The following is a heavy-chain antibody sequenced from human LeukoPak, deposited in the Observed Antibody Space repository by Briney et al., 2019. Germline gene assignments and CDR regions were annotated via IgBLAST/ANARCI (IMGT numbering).Heavy chain of an antibody. CDR1: GGPISSSNW. V-gene: IGHV4-4*02. J-gene: IGHJ4*02. Sequence: SETLSLTCAVSGGPISSSNWWSWVRQPPGKGLEWIGEIYHSGSTNYNPSLKSRVTISVDKSKNQFSLKLSSVTAADTAVYYCARHRSSGWYPYYFDYWGQGTLVTVSS. D-gene: IGHD6-19*01. CDR3: ARHRSSGWYPYYFDY. CDR2: IYHSGST.